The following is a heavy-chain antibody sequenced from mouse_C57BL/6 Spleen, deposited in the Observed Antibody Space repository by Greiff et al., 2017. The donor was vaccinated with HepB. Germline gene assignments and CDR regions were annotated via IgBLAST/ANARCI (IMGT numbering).Heavy chain of an antibody. J-gene: IGHJ1*03. V-gene: IGHV5-6*01. D-gene: IGHD2-10*02. CDR3: ARRYGNYWYFDV. Sequence: EVHLVESGGDLVKPGGSLKLSCAASGFTFSSYGMSWVRQTPDKRLEWVATISSGGSYTYYPDSVKGRFTISRDNAKNTLYLQMSSLKSEDTAMYYCARRYGNYWYFDVWGTGTTVTVSS. CDR2: ISSGGSYT. CDR1: GFTFSSYG.